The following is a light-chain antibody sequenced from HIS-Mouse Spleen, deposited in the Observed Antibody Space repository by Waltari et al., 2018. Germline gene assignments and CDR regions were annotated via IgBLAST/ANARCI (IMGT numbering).Light chain of an antibody. CDR1: SSNIGSNY. CDR2: GNN. V-gene: IGLV1-47*01. CDR3: AAWDDSLSGWV. J-gene: IGLJ3*02. Sequence: QSVLTQPPSASGTPGQRVTISCSGSSSNIGSNYVYWYQQLPGTAPKLLIYGNNQRPSGVPDRFSGSQAGNSASLASSGLRSEDEADYYCAAWDDSLSGWVFGGGTKLTVL.